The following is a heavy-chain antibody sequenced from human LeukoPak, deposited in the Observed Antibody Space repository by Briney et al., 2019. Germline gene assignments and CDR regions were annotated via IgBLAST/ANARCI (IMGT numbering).Heavy chain of an antibody. V-gene: IGHV3-74*01. CDR1: GFTFSSYW. J-gene: IGHJ6*02. CDR3: AKRVVTAISGNYYYGMDV. CDR2: INSDGSTT. Sequence: GGSLRLSCAASGFTFSSYWMHWVRQTPGKGLVWVSRINSDGSTTSYADSVKGRFTISRDNAKNTLYLQMNSLRAEDTAVYYCAKRVVTAISGNYYYGMDVWGQGTTVTVSS. D-gene: IGHD2-21*02.